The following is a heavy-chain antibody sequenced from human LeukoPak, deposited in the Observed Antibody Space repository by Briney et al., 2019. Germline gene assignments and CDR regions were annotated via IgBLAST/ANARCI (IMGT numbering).Heavy chain of an antibody. Sequence: LETLSLTCTVSGGSISSSSYYWGWIRQPPGKRLEWIGSIYYSGSTYYNPSLKSRVTISVDTSKNQFSLKLSSVTAADTAVYYCARDASMTTVTSIDYWGQGTLVTVSS. CDR3: ARDASMTTVTSIDY. J-gene: IGHJ4*02. CDR2: IYYSGST. V-gene: IGHV4-39*07. D-gene: IGHD4-17*01. CDR1: GGSISSSSYY.